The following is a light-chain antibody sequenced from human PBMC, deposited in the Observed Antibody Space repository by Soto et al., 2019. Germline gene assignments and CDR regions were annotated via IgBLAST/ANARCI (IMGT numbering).Light chain of an antibody. V-gene: IGLV2-14*01. Sequence: QSALTQPASVSGSPGQSITISCTGTSSDVGGYNYVSWYQQHPGKAPKLMIYEVSNRPSGVSNRFSGSKSGHTASLTISGLQAEDEADYYCSSYTSSSAPYVVFGGGTKVTVL. CDR1: SSDVGGYNY. CDR3: SSYTSSSAPYVV. CDR2: EVS. J-gene: IGLJ2*01.